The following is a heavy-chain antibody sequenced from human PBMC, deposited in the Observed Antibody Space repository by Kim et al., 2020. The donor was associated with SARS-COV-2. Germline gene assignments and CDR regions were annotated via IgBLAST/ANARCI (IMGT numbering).Heavy chain of an antibody. V-gene: IGHV3-30*04. CDR2: ISYDGSNK. J-gene: IGHJ5*02. D-gene: IGHD3-10*01. CDR3: ARGTMVRGVTNWFDP. Sequence: GGSLRLSCAASGFTFSSYAMHWVRQAPGKGLERVAVISYDGSNKYYADSVKGRFTISRDHSKNTLYLQMNSLRAEDTAVYYCARGTMVRGVTNWFDPWGQGTVVTVSS. CDR1: GFTFSSYA.